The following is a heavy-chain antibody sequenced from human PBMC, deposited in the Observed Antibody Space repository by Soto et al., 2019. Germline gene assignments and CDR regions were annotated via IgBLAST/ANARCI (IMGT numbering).Heavy chain of an antibody. D-gene: IGHD3-9*01. CDR2: ISGSGGST. Sequence: PGGSLRLSCAASGFTFSSYAMSWVRQAPGKGLEWVSAISGSGGSTYYADSVKGRFTISRDNSKNTLYLQMNSLRAEDTAVYYCAKVPITIFNPLVYYFDYWGQGTLVTVSS. J-gene: IGHJ4*02. V-gene: IGHV3-23*01. CDR1: GFTFSSYA. CDR3: AKVPITIFNPLVYYFDY.